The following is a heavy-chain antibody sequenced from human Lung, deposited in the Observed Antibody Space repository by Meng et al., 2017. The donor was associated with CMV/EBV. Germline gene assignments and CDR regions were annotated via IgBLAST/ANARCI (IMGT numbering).Heavy chain of an antibody. J-gene: IGHJ6*01. Sequence: ASXXVSXKASGYTFTGYNIHWVRQAPGQGLEWMGWINPHSGDTKYAQKFQGRVTLTTDTSINTAYMEVSRLKSDDTAVFFCARLFHTSLGTNYYYGMDVWXLRTTVTFSS. CDR2: INPHSGDT. V-gene: IGHV1-2*02. CDR3: ARLFHTSLGTNYYYGMDV. CDR1: GYTFTGYN. D-gene: IGHD3-10*01.